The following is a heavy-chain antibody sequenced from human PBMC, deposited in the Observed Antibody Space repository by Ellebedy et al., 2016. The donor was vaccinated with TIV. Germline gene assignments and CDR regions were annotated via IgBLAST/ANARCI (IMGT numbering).Heavy chain of an antibody. V-gene: IGHV3-23*01. J-gene: IGHJ4*02. CDR1: GFTFSSYA. CDR3: AKDPGGIAVAVVGN. CDR2: ISGSGGST. Sequence: GESLKISCTASGFTFSSYAMSWVRQAPGKGLEWVSGISGSGGSTYYADSVKGRFTISRDNSKNTLYLQTNSLRAEDTAVYYCAKDPGGIAVAVVGNWGQGTLVTVSS. D-gene: IGHD6-19*01.